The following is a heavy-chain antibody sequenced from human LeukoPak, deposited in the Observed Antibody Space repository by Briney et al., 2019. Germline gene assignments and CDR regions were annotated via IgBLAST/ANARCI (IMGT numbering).Heavy chain of an antibody. J-gene: IGHJ4*02. Sequence: SGGSLRLSCAASGFTFSGYSMNWVRQAPGKGLEWVSSISSSSSYIYYADSMKGRFTVSRDNARNSAYLQMNSLRVEDTAVYYCVRGRYNYGYIFDYWGQGTLVTVSS. CDR1: GFTFSGYS. D-gene: IGHD5-18*01. CDR2: ISSSSSYI. V-gene: IGHV3-21*01. CDR3: VRGRYNYGYIFDY.